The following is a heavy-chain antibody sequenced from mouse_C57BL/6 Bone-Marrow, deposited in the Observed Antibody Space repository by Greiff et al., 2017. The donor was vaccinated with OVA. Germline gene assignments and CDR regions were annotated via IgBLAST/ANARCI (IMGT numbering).Heavy chain of an antibody. CDR1: GFSLTSYG. V-gene: IGHV2-5*01. D-gene: IGHD2-5*01. CDR2: IWRGGST. J-gene: IGHJ4*01. Sequence: VKLVESGPGLVQPSQSLSITCTVSGFSLTSYGVHWVRQSPGKGLEWLGVIWRGGSTDYNAAFMSRLSITKDNSKSQVFFKMNSLQADDTAIYYCAKKGSNYDYAMDYWGQGTSVTVSS. CDR3: AKKGSNYDYAMDY.